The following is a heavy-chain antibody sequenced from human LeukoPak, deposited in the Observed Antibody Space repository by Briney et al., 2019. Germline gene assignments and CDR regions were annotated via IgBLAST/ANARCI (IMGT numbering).Heavy chain of an antibody. CDR1: GGSFSGYY. CDR2: INHSGST. Sequence: PSETLSLTCAVYGGSFSGYYWSWIRQPPGKGLEWIGEINHSGSTNYNPSLKSRVTISVDTSKNQFSLKLSSVTAADTAVYYCARTLGDFDWFEFWGQGTLVTVSS. D-gene: IGHD3-9*01. J-gene: IGHJ4*02. V-gene: IGHV4-34*01. CDR3: ARTLGDFDWFEF.